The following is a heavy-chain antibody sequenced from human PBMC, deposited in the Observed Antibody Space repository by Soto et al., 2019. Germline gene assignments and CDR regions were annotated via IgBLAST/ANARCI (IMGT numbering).Heavy chain of an antibody. J-gene: IGHJ4*02. Sequence: EVQLLESGGGLVQPGGSLRLSCAASEFTFTSYAMSWVRQAPGKGLEWVSAVGSDGGSTYYADSVRGRFTVSRDNSQNTLYLQMNNLRAEDTAVYYCAKDVCGSGTFCHFDNWGQGTLVTVSS. V-gene: IGHV3-23*01. CDR1: EFTFTSYA. D-gene: IGHD3-10*01. CDR3: AKDVCGSGTFCHFDN. CDR2: VGSDGGST.